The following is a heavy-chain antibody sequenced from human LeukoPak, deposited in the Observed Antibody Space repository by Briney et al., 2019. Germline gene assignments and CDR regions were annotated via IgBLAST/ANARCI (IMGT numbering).Heavy chain of an antibody. J-gene: IGHJ6*02. Sequence: GRSLRLSCAASGFTFDDYAMHWVRHAPGKGLVWVSRINSDGSSTSYADSVKGRFTISRDNAKNTLYLQMNSLRAEDTAVYYCASSTITMVRGVPYYYYGMDVWGQGTTVTVSS. D-gene: IGHD3-10*01. CDR2: INSDGSST. CDR3: ASSTITMVRGVPYYYYGMDV. CDR1: GFTFDDYA. V-gene: IGHV3-74*01.